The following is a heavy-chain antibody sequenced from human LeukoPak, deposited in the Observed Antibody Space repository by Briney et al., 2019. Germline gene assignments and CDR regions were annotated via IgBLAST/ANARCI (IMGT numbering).Heavy chain of an antibody. J-gene: IGHJ6*02. Sequence: PRGSLRLSCAASGFTFSSYSMNWVRQAPGKGLEWVSSISSSSSYIYYADSVKGRFTISRDNAKNSLYLQMNSLRAEDTAVYYCARAGAGYCSGGSCRRGMDVWGQGTTVTVSS. CDR2: ISSSSSYI. CDR1: GFTFSSYS. CDR3: ARAGAGYCSGGSCRRGMDV. V-gene: IGHV3-21*01. D-gene: IGHD2-15*01.